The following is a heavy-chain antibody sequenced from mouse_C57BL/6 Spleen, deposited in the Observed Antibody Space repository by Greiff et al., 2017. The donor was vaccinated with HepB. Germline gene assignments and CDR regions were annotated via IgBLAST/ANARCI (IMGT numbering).Heavy chain of an antibody. Sequence: EVQLQQSGPELVKPGASVKISCKASGYTFTDYYMNWVKQSHGKSLEWIGDINPNHGGTSYNQKFKGKATLTVYKSSSTAYMELRSLTSEDSAVYYWATANWDWYFDVWGTGTTVTVSS. V-gene: IGHV1-26*01. D-gene: IGHD4-1*01. CDR2: INPNHGGT. J-gene: IGHJ1*03. CDR1: GYTFTDYY. CDR3: ATANWDWYFDV.